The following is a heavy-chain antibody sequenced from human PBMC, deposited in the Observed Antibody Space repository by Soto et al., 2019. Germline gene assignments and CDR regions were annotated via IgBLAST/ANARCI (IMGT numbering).Heavy chain of an antibody. CDR2: IIPIFGTA. D-gene: IGHD2-8*01. V-gene: IGHV1-69*13. CDR3: AREVSIHNWFDP. J-gene: IGHJ5*02. Sequence: ASVKVSCKASGGTFSSYAISWVRQAPGKGLEWMGGIIPIFGTANYAQKFQGRVTNTAEESTSTAYMELSSLRSEDSALYYCAREVSIHNWFDPLGQGTLVTVSS. CDR1: GGTFSSYA.